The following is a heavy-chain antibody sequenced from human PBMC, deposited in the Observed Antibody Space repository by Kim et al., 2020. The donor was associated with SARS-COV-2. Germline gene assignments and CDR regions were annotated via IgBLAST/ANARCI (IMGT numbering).Heavy chain of an antibody. Sequence: SQTLSLTCTFSGGSISSGGYYWSWIRQHPGKGLEWIGYIYYSGSTYYNTSLKSRVNITVDTSKNQFSLKLSSVTAADTAVYYCARDGGYSLNGAFDIWGQGTMVTVSS. CDR2: IYYSGST. CDR3: ARDGGYSLNGAFDI. CDR1: GGSISSGGYY. D-gene: IGHD5-18*01. J-gene: IGHJ3*02. V-gene: IGHV4-31*03.